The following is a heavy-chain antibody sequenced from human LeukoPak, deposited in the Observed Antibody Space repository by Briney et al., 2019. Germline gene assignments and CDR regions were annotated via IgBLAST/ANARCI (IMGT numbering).Heavy chain of an antibody. D-gene: IGHD3-16*02. CDR3: ARDIEALDI. CDR1: GFTFSSYW. Sequence: GGSLRLSCAASGFTFSSYWMSWVRQTPGKGLEGVAYIKQDGSERYYVDSVKGRFTISRDNAKNSLYLQVNSLRAEDTAVYYCARDIEALDIWGQGTMVSVSS. J-gene: IGHJ3*02. CDR2: IKQDGSER. V-gene: IGHV3-7*01.